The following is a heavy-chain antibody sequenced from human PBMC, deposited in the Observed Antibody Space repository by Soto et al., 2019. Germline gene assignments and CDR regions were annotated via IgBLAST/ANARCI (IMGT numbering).Heavy chain of an antibody. Sequence: QLQLHQSGAGLLKPSETLSLTCDVSGGSFTGYYWSWIRQPPGKGLEWIGEINHSGFTNYNPSLTGRVTISLDTSKRQFSLQLKSLTAADTAFYFCARGHGRFAHWGQGTLVTVSS. CDR3: ARGHGRFAH. CDR2: INHSGFT. V-gene: IGHV4-34*01. CDR1: GGSFTGYY. J-gene: IGHJ4*02.